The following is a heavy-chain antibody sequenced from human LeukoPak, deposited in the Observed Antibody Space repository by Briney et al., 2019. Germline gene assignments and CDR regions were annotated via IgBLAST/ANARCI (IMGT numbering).Heavy chain of an antibody. V-gene: IGHV3-43*01. CDR2: ISWDGGST. Sequence: GGSLRLSCAASGFTFDDYTMHWVRQAPGKGLEWVSLISWDGGSTYYADSVKGRFTISRDNSKNSLYLQMNSLRTEDTALYYCANAGGWELLNWGQGTLVTVSS. CDR3: ANAGGWELLN. J-gene: IGHJ4*02. CDR1: GFTFDDYT. D-gene: IGHD1-26*01.